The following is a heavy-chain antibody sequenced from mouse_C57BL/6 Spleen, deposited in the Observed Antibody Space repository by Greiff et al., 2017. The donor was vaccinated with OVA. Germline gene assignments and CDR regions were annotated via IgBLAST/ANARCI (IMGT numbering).Heavy chain of an antibody. J-gene: IGHJ2*01. CDR2: ISYDGSN. CDR1: GYSIPSGYY. Sequence: EVKLMESGPGLVKPSQSLSLTCSVTGYSIPSGYYWNWIRQFPGNNLEWMGYISYDGSNNYNPSLKNRISINRDTSKNQFFLKVNSVTTEDTATYYCARGGEWLLVFDYWGQGTTLTVSS. D-gene: IGHD2-3*01. CDR3: ARGGEWLLVFDY. V-gene: IGHV3-6*01.